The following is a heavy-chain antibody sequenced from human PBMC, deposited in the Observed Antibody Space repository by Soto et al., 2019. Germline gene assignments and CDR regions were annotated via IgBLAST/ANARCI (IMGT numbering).Heavy chain of an antibody. D-gene: IGHD3-10*02. CDR2: SSNSGTFT. CDR3: ARSGDNYNVLDY. CDR1: GFSISDHY. V-gene: IGHV3-11*05. Sequence: QVQLVESGGGLVKPGGSLRLTCAASGFSISDHYMSWIRQAPGKGLEWVSYSSNSGTFTKYEDSVKGRFSISRDNAKNSLYLEINSLRGEDTAIYYCARSGDNYNVLDYWGQGTPVTVSS. J-gene: IGHJ4*02.